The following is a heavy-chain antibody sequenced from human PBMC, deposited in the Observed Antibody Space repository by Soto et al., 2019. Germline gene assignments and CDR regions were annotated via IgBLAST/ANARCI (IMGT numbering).Heavy chain of an antibody. J-gene: IGHJ4*02. Sequence: QVKLVQSGAEVKKPGASVKVSCKASGYTFTSYGISWVRQAPGQGLEWMGWISAYNGNTNYAQKLQGRVTMTTDTSTSTAYMELRSLRSDDTAVYYCARTGFYYYGSGSPVAVDYWGQGTLVTVSS. CDR2: ISAYNGNT. D-gene: IGHD3-10*01. CDR3: ARTGFYYYGSGSPVAVDY. V-gene: IGHV1-18*01. CDR1: GYTFTSYG.